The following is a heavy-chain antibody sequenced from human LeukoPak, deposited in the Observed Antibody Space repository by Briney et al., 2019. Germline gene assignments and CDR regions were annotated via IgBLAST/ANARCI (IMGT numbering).Heavy chain of an antibody. CDR1: GYTFTSYD. J-gene: IGHJ4*02. V-gene: IGHV1-8*01. CDR2: MNPNSGNT. Sequence: GASVKVSCKASGYTFTSYDINWVGQATGKGLEWRGWMNPNSGNTGYAQKFQGRVTMTRNTSISTAYMELSSLRSEDTAVYYCARGYWYSSSWYYFDYWGQGTLVTVSS. D-gene: IGHD6-13*01. CDR3: ARGYWYSSSWYYFDY.